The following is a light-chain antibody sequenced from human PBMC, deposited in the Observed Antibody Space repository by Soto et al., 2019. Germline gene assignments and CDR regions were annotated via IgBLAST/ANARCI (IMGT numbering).Light chain of an antibody. CDR2: ENN. Sequence: QSVLTQPPSVSAAPGQKVTISCSGSTSNIGRNYVSWYQQFPGTAPKLLIYENNRRPSGLPDRFSGSKSGTSATLGITGLQTGDEADYYCGTWDSSLSAGVFGGGTKLTVL. CDR1: TSNIGRNY. CDR3: GTWDSSLSAGV. V-gene: IGLV1-51*02. J-gene: IGLJ3*02.